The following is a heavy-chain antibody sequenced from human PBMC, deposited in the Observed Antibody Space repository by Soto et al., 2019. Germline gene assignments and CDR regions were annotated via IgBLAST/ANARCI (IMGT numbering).Heavy chain of an antibody. V-gene: IGHV4-31*03. J-gene: IGHJ5*02. CDR3: ARDSWSGDAAPENWFDP. CDR1: GGSISSSSYY. D-gene: IGHD3-3*01. CDR2: IYYSGST. Sequence: SETLSLTCTVSGGSISSSSYYWGWIRQPPGKGLEWIGYIYYSGSTYYNTSLKSRVTISVDTSKNQFSLKLSSVTAADTAVYYCARDSWSGDAAPENWFDPWGQGTLVTVSS.